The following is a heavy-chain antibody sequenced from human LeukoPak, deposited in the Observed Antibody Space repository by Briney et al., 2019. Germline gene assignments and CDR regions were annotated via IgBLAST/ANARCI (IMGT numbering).Heavy chain of an antibody. D-gene: IGHD6-6*01. CDR2: ISSSGSTI. Sequence: GGSLRLSCTASGFTFSDYYMSWIRQAPGKGPEWVSYISSSGSTIYYADSVKGRFIISRDNAKNSLYLQMNSLRAEDTAVYYCARDVGIAARQDWFDPWGQGTLVTVSS. CDR1: GFTFSDYY. J-gene: IGHJ5*02. V-gene: IGHV3-11*01. CDR3: ARDVGIAARQDWFDP.